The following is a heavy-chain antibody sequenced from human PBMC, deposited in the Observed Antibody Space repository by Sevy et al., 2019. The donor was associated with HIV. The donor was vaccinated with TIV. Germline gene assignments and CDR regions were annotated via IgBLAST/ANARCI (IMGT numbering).Heavy chain of an antibody. D-gene: IGHD3-9*01. CDR1: GYSFTSYW. CDR3: AGKYYDILTGYYGFDP. V-gene: IGHV5-51*01. CDR2: IYPGDSDT. Sequence: GESLKISCKGSGYSFTSYWIGWVRQMPGKGLEWMGIIYPGDSDTRYSPSFQGQVTISADTSISPAYLQWSSLKASDTAMYYCAGKYYDILTGYYGFDPWGQGTLVTVSS. J-gene: IGHJ5*02.